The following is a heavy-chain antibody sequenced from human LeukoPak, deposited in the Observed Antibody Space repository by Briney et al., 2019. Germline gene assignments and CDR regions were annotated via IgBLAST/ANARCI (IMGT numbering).Heavy chain of an antibody. V-gene: IGHV3-48*01. J-gene: IGHJ4*02. CDR1: GFTFSSYS. CDR2: ISTITTTT. CDR3: ASWGEGALDN. Sequence: GRSLRLSCEASGFTFSSYSMNFVSQDPGKGLEWISYISTITTTTYYANSVKGRFTISRDNAEKSLYLLMNRLRVEDTGVYYCASWGEGALDNWGQGTLVTVSS. D-gene: IGHD1-26*01.